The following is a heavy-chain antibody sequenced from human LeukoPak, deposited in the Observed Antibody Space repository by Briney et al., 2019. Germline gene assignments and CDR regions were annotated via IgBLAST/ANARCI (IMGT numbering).Heavy chain of an antibody. CDR3: ASRRVGAFDY. CDR2: IYYSGST. J-gene: IGHJ4*02. CDR1: GGSISSYY. Sequence: SGTLSLTCTVSGGSISSYYWSWIRQPPGKGLEWIGYIYYSGSTNYNPSLKSRVTISIDTSKNEFSLKLSSVTAADTAVYYCASRRVGAFDYWGQGTLVTVSS. V-gene: IGHV4-59*08. D-gene: IGHD1-26*01.